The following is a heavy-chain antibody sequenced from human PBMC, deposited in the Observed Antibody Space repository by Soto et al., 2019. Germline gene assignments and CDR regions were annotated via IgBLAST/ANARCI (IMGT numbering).Heavy chain of an antibody. CDR1: GFDFTYYA. Sequence: QVQLVESGGGAVQPGESLRLSCVASGFDFTYYAMHWVRQAPGKGLESVAVMSSDGSKIHHTDSVKGRFTISRDNSKNTPYLQKNRLRKEETAFYFCAKGEGVGGTLGLFDYWGQGTLVSVSS. CDR2: MSSDGSKI. J-gene: IGHJ4*02. CDR3: AKGEGVGGTLGLFDY. D-gene: IGHD1-26*01. V-gene: IGHV3-30*18.